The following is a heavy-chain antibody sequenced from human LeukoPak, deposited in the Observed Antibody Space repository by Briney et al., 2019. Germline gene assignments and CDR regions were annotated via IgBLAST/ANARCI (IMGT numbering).Heavy chain of an antibody. Sequence: GGSLRLSCAASGFTFSNYAIHWVRQAPGKGREWVAFIRYDGSNKYYVDSVKGRFTISRDNSKNTLYLQMNSLRAEDTAVYYCAKPSLYYYDTSGYYRYWYFDLWGRGTLVTVSS. J-gene: IGHJ2*01. CDR2: IRYDGSNK. V-gene: IGHV3-30*02. D-gene: IGHD3-22*01. CDR1: GFTFSNYA. CDR3: AKPSLYYYDTSGYYRYWYFDL.